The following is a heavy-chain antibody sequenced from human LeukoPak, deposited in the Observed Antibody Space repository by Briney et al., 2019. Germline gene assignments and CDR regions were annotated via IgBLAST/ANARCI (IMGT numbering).Heavy chain of an antibody. V-gene: IGHV3-23*01. Sequence: GGSLRLSCAASGFTFSSYAMSWVRQAPGKGLEWVSAISGSGDSADYADSVKGRFTISGDNSKNTLYLQVNSLRAEDTAVYYCEKDQFSRRVFYFDYWGQGTLVTVSS. CDR2: ISGSGDSA. CDR1: GFTFSSYA. J-gene: IGHJ4*02. D-gene: IGHD2-2*01. CDR3: EKDQFSRRVFYFDY.